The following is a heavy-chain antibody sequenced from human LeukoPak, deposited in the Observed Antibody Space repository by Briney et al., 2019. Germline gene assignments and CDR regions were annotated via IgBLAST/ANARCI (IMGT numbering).Heavy chain of an antibody. Sequence: SETLSLTCIVSGYSISSGYYWGWIRQPPGKGLEWIGNIHHSGSTYYNPSLKSRVTVSVDTSKNQLSLKLSSVTAADTAVYYCARVAAGIGFFQHWGQGTLVTVSS. CDR3: ARVAAGIGFFQH. J-gene: IGHJ1*01. CDR1: GYSISSGYY. CDR2: IHHSGST. D-gene: IGHD6-13*01. V-gene: IGHV4-38-2*02.